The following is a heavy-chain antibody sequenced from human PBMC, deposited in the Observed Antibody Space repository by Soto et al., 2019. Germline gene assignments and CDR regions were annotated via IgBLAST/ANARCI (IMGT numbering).Heavy chain of an antibody. CDR2: IYYSGST. CDR1: GGSISSGDYY. Sequence: SETLSLTCTVSGGSISSGDYYWSWIRQPPGKGLEWIGYIYYSGSTYYNPSLKSRVTISVDTSKNQFSLKLSSVTAADTAVYYCAREDHAAAGTYNWFDPWGQGTLVTVSS. CDR3: AREDHAAAGTYNWFDP. V-gene: IGHV4-30-4*01. D-gene: IGHD6-13*01. J-gene: IGHJ5*02.